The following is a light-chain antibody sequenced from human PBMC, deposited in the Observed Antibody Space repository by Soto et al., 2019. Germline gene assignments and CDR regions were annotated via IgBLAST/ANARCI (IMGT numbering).Light chain of an antibody. CDR3: QQYYSYPWT. V-gene: IGKV1-8*01. CDR2: AAS. CDR1: QGISSY. J-gene: IGKJ1*01. Sequence: AIRMTQSPSSLSASTGDRVTITCRASQGISSYLDWYQQKPGKAPKLLIYAASTLQSGVPSRFSGSGSGTDITLTMSCLQSEDFATYYCQQYYSYPWTFGQGTKVKIK.